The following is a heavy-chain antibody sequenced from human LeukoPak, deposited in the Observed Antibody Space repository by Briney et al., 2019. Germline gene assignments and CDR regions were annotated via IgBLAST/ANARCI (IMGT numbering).Heavy chain of an antibody. D-gene: IGHD2-15*01. CDR3: AKVRRGYCSGGSCYSCFDP. V-gene: IGHV3-30*18. CDR1: GFTFSSYG. J-gene: IGHJ5*02. Sequence: GGSLRLSCAASGFTFSSYGMHWVRQAPGKGLEWVAVISYDGSNKYYADSVKGRFTISRDNSKNTLYLQMNSLRAEDTAVYYCAKVRRGYCSGGSCYSCFDPWGQGTLVTVSS. CDR2: ISYDGSNK.